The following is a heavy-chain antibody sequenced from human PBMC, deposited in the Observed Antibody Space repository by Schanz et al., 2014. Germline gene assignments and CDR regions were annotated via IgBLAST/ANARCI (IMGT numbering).Heavy chain of an antibody. Sequence: EVQLVESGGGVVRPGGSLRLSCAASGLIFSNYVMSWVRQAPGKGLEWVSTIGTSGGTNYAESVKGRFTISRDNSKNTLYLQLNSLRAEDTAVYYCARDFHGYGPHLDYWGQGSLVTVSP. D-gene: IGHD5-12*01. CDR2: IGTSGGT. CDR1: GLIFSNYV. V-gene: IGHV3-23*04. CDR3: ARDFHGYGPHLDY. J-gene: IGHJ4*02.